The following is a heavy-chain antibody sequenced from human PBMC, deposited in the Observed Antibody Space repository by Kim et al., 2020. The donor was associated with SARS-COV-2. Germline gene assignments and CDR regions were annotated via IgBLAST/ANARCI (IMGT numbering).Heavy chain of an antibody. Sequence: GRFTISRDNSKNTLYLQMNSLRAEDTAVYYCARESIVVVPAAGHPRAFDIWGQGTMVTVSS. D-gene: IGHD2-2*01. CDR3: ARESIVVVPAAGHPRAFDI. J-gene: IGHJ3*02. V-gene: IGHV3-30*01.